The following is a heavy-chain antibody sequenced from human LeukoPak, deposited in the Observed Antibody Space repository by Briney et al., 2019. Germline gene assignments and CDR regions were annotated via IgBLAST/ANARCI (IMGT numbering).Heavy chain of an antibody. D-gene: IGHD3-22*01. CDR1: GYAFTAHD. J-gene: IGHJ3*02. CDR3: ARDYYDNSGFGAFDI. Sequence: ASVKVSCKTSGYAFTAHDMHWVRQAPGQGLEWMGWINPNSGGTKYAQNFQGRVTMTRDTSIRTFYMELSRLRSDDTAVYYCARDYYDNSGFGAFDIWGQGTMVTVSS. CDR2: INPNSGGT. V-gene: IGHV1-2*02.